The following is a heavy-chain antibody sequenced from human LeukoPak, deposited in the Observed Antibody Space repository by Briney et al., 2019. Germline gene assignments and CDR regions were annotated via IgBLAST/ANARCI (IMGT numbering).Heavy chain of an antibody. CDR2: MNPISGNT. CDR3: ARSGSTYYDFWSGYVDLAKY. V-gene: IGHV1-8*01. CDR1: GCTFTGYD. J-gene: IGHJ4*02. Sequence: RASVKVSCKASGCTFTGYDINWVRQATGQGLEWMGWMNPISGNTGYAQKFQGRVTMTGNTSISTAYMELSSLRSEDTAVYYCARSGSTYYDFWSGYVDLAKYWGQGTLVTVSS. D-gene: IGHD3-3*01.